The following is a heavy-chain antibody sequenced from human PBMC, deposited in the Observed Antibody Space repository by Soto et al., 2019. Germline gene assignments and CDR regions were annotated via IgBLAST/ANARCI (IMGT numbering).Heavy chain of an antibody. J-gene: IGHJ6*02. V-gene: IGHV1-69*13. CDR1: GGTFSSYA. CDR2: IIPIFGTA. Sequence: ASVKVSCKASGGTFSSYAISWVRQAPGQGLEWMGGIIPIFGTANYAQKFQGRVTITADESTSTAYMELSSLRSEDTAVYYCARDLRHLVGDYYSCGMDVWGQGTTVTVS. CDR3: ARDLRHLVGDYYSCGMDV. D-gene: IGHD6-6*01.